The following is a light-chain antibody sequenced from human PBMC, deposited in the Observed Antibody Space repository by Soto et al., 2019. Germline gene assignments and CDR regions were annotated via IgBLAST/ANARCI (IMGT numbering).Light chain of an antibody. J-gene: IGKJ1*01. CDR2: LGS. V-gene: IGKV2-28*01. CDR3: MQALQIRVE. Sequence: DSVMTQFPLSLSVTPGEPASISCRSSQSLLHSNGYNYLDWYVQKPGQSPQLLIYLGSNRASGVPDRFSGSGSGTDFTLKISRVEAEDVGVYYCMQALQIRVEFGQGTKVEIE. CDR1: QSLLHSNGYNY.